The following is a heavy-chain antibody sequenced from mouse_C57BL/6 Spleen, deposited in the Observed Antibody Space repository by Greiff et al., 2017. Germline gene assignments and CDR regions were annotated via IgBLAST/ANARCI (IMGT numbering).Heavy chain of an antibody. D-gene: IGHD2-4*01. V-gene: IGHV1-82*01. Sequence: VQLQQSGPELVKPGASVKISCKASGYAFSSSWMNWVKQRPGKGLEWIGRIYPGDGDTNYNGKFKGKATLTADKSSSTAYMQLISLTSEDSAVYFCARSLAYDYDGYFDVWGTGTTVTVSS. CDR3: ARSLAYDYDGYFDV. CDR1: GYAFSSSW. J-gene: IGHJ1*03. CDR2: IYPGDGDT.